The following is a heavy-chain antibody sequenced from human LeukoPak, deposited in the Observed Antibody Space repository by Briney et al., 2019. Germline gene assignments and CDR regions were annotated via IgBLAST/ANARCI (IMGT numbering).Heavy chain of an antibody. CDR1: GFTSSSYW. J-gene: IGHJ4*02. CDR2: IQQGGSAK. Sequence: PGGSLRLSCAASGFTSSSYWMSWVRQAPGKGREWLANIQQGGSAKYYMDSVKGRFTISRDDAKNSLYLQMDSLRAEDTAVYFCARIRGDGSTFEYWGRGTLVTVSS. V-gene: IGHV3-7*01. D-gene: IGHD5-24*01. CDR3: ARIRGDGSTFEY.